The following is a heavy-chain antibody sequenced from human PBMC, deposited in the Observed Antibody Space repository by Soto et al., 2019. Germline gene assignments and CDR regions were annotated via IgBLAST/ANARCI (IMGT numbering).Heavy chain of an antibody. J-gene: IGHJ4*02. D-gene: IGHD3-22*01. Sequence: QVQLVQSGAEVKKPGASVKVSCKASGYTFTGYYIHWVRQAPGQGLEWMGWINPNSGDTNYVQKFQGWVTMTRDTSITTAYMELSRLRSDDTAVYYCARQHYYESSGYYDYWGQGTLVTVSS. CDR2: INPNSGDT. CDR1: GYTFTGYY. CDR3: ARQHYYESSGYYDY. V-gene: IGHV1-2*04.